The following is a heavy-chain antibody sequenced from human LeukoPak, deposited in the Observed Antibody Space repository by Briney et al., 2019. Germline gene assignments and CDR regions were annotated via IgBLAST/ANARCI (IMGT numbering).Heavy chain of an antibody. CDR3: ARQYADRPLWFGEAMAYYFDY. V-gene: IGHV3-48*03. Sequence: GGSVRLFCAASGFLFSRYEMNWVRQARGRGLEWVSYFRSSGSTIFYAVSVKGLFTISRHNAKNSLYLQMHSLRPEDTAVFHCARQYADRPLWFGEAMAYYFDYWGQGTLVTVSS. CDR2: FRSSGSTI. J-gene: IGHJ4*02. CDR1: GFLFSRYE. D-gene: IGHD3-10*01.